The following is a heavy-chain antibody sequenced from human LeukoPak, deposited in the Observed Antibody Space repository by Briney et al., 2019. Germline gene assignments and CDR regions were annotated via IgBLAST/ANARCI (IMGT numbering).Heavy chain of an antibody. V-gene: IGHV3-21*04. J-gene: IGHJ4*02. CDR2: ISSSSSYI. CDR1: GFTFSSYS. Sequence: PGGSLRLSCAASGFTFSSYSMNWVRQAPGKGLEWVSSISSSSSYIYYADSVKGRFTISRDNAKNSLYLQMNSLRAEDTALYYCAKASEAAAGSLDYWGQGTLVTVSS. D-gene: IGHD6-13*01. CDR3: AKASEAAAGSLDY.